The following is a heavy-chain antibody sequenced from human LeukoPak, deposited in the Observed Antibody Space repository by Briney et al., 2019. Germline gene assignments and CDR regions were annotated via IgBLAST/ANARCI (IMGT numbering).Heavy chain of an antibody. CDR1: GFTFISYS. J-gene: IGHJ4*02. CDR2: ISSSSTYI. Sequence: PGGSLRLSCAASGFTFISYSMNWVRQAPGKGLEWVSSISSSSTYIFYADSVKGRFAISRDNAKNSLYLQMNSLRAEDTALYYCAEGRYDILTGYYQPYDYWGQGTLVTVSS. CDR3: AEGRYDILTGYYQPYDY. D-gene: IGHD3-9*01. V-gene: IGHV3-21*01.